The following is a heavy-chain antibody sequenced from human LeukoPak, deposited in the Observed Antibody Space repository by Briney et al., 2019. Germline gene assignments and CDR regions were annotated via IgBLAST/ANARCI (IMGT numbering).Heavy chain of an antibody. CDR3: ARDSSMVRGVISAFDI. CDR1: GYTFTSYY. Sequence: GASVEVSCKASGYTFTSYYMHWVRQAPGQGLEWMGIINPSGGSTSYAQKFQGRVTMTRDTSTSTVYMELSSLRSEDTAVYYCARDSSMVRGVISAFDIWGQGTMVTVSS. J-gene: IGHJ3*02. V-gene: IGHV1-46*01. CDR2: INPSGGST. D-gene: IGHD3-10*01.